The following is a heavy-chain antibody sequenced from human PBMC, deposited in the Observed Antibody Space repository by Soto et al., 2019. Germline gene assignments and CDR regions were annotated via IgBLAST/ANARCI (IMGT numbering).Heavy chain of an antibody. J-gene: IGHJ5*02. V-gene: IGHV4-59*02. D-gene: IGHD6-13*01. CDR1: VGSVSGYF. Sequence: PSETLSLTCTVSVGSVSGYFWSWIRQAPGREPELIAYIHYTGSTYYNPSLKSRVTISIDTSRNQFSPKVRSVNAADTAVYYCAKVGRIAAAGTWFDPWGQGILVTVSS. CDR3: AKVGRIAAAGTWFDP. CDR2: IHYTGST.